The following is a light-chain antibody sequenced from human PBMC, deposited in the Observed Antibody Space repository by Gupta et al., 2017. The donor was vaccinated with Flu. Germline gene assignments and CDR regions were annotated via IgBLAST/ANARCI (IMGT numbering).Light chain of an antibody. Sequence: QSVRTQPPLASGTPGQRATISCSGSSSNIGSNTVNWYQQLPGSAPKLLIHNDNHRPSGVPARFSGSKSGTSASLAISGLQSEDEADYYCAAWDDSLNGPVFGGGTKLTVL. CDR2: NDN. CDR3: AAWDDSLNGPV. V-gene: IGLV1-44*01. J-gene: IGLJ3*02. CDR1: SSNIGSNT.